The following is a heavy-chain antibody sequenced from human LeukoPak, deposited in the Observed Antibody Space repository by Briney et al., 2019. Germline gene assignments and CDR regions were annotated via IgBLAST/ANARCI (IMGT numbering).Heavy chain of an antibody. CDR3: ASQPRWDYGDFFDY. Sequence: PSETLSLTCTVXGXXIXXXSXXXXXXRXPXXKGXXXXGSIYYSGSTYYNPSLKSRVTISVDTSKNQFSLKLSSVTAADTAVYYCASQPRWDYGDFFDYWGQGMLVTVSS. CDR2: IYYSGST. CDR1: GXXIXXXSXX. D-gene: IGHD4-17*01. J-gene: IGHJ4*02. V-gene: IGHV4-39*01.